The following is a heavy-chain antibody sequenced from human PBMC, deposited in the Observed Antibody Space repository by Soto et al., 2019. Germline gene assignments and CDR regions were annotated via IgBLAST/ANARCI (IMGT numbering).Heavy chain of an antibody. J-gene: IGHJ5*02. CDR2: ISAYNGNT. CDR1: GYTFTSYG. V-gene: IGHV1-18*04. D-gene: IGHD6-13*01. CDR3: ARIIAAAGSNWFDP. Sequence: ASVKVSCKASGYTFTSYGISWVQQAPGQGLEWMGWISAYNGNTNYAQKLQGRVTMTTDTSTSTAYMELRSLRSDDTAVYYCARIIAAAGSNWFDPWGQGTLVTVSS.